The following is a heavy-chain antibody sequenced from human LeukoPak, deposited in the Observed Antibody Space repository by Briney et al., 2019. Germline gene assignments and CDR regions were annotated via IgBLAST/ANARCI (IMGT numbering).Heavy chain of an antibody. CDR3: AKIGLYDSSGYYYRPIGAFDI. V-gene: IGHV3-30*02. D-gene: IGHD3-22*01. Sequence: GRSLRPSCAASGFTFSSYGMHWVREAPGKGRGGLAFIRYDGSNQYYADPVKGRVTISRDNSKNTLYLQMNSLRAEDTAVYYCAKIGLYDSSGYYYRPIGAFDIWGQGTMVTVSS. CDR2: IRYDGSNQ. CDR1: GFTFSSYG. J-gene: IGHJ3*02.